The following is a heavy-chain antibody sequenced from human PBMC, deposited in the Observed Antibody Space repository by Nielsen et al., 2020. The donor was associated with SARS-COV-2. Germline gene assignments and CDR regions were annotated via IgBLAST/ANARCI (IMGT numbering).Heavy chain of an antibody. V-gene: IGHV5-51*01. J-gene: IGHJ1*01. Sequence: GGSLRLSCKASGYSFTSYWIGWVRRMPGKGLDWMGIIFPGDSNIRYSPSFHGQITISVDKSISTAYLQWSSLKASDSAMYYCARSGIATTAEYFQHWGQGTRVTVSS. CDR3: ARSGIATTAEYFQH. D-gene: IGHD1-26*01. CDR1: GYSFTSYW. CDR2: IFPGDSNI.